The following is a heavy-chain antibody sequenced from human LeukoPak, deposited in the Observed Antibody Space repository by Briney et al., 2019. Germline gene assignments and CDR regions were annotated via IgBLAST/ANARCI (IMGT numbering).Heavy chain of an antibody. Sequence: GGSLRLSCAASGFTFSSYAMHWVRQAPGKGLEWVAVMSYDGSNKYYADSVKGRFTISRDNSKNTLYLQMNSLRAEDTAVYYCARVWYSSSSSAFDIWGQGTMVTVSS. CDR3: ARVWYSSSSSAFDI. CDR2: MSYDGSNK. CDR1: GFTFSSYA. V-gene: IGHV3-30-3*01. D-gene: IGHD6-13*01. J-gene: IGHJ3*02.